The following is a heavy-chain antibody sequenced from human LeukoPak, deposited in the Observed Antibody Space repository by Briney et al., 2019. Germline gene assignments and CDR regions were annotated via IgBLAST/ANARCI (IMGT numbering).Heavy chain of an antibody. D-gene: IGHD4-11*01. J-gene: IGHJ5*02. V-gene: IGHV3-48*04. Sequence: PGGSLRLSCAASGFTFSSYSMSWVRQAPGKGLEWVSYISSSSSTIYYADSVKGRFTISRDNAKNSLYLQMNSLRAEDTAVYYCARGHLRLQHHWGQGTLVTVSS. CDR2: ISSSSSTI. CDR1: GFTFSSYS. CDR3: ARGHLRLQHH.